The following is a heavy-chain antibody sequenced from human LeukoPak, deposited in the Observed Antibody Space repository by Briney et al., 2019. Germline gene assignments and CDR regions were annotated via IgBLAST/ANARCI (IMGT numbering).Heavy chain of an antibody. CDR2: ISGSGGST. CDR3: AKASRYYLDFDY. CDR1: GFTVSNNY. V-gene: IGHV3-23*01. D-gene: IGHD3-22*01. J-gene: IGHJ4*02. Sequence: PGGSLRLSCAASGFTVSNNYMSWVRQAPGKGLEWVSAISGSGGSTYYADSVKGRFTISRDNSKNTLYLQMNSLRAEDTAVYYCAKASRYYLDFDYWGQGTLVTVSS.